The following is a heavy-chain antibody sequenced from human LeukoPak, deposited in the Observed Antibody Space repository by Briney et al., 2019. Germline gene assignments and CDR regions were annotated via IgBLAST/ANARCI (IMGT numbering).Heavy chain of an antibody. CDR1: GGSISSYY. CDR2: IYYSGST. Sequence: IPSETLSLTCTVSGGSISSYYWSWIRQPPGKGLEWIGYIYYSGSTNYNPSLKSRVTISVDTSKNQFSLKLSSVTAADTAVYYCARHKDYSYGGSPDAFDIWGQGTMVTVSS. CDR3: ARHKDYSYGGSPDAFDI. J-gene: IGHJ3*02. V-gene: IGHV4-59*08. D-gene: IGHD5-18*01.